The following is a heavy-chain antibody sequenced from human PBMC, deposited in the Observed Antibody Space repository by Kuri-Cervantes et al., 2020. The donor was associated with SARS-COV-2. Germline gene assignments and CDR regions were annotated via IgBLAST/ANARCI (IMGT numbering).Heavy chain of an antibody. J-gene: IGHJ4*02. V-gene: IGHV3-23*01. D-gene: IGHD6-6*01. CDR1: GFTFSSYW. CDR3: AKDYYSSSSNYFDY. CDR2: ISGSGGGT. Sequence: GGSLRLSCAASGFTFSSYWMSWVRQAPGKGLEWVSAISGSGGGTCYADSVRGRFTISRDNSKNTLYLQMNSLRAEDTAVYYCAKDYYSSSSNYFDYWGQGTLVTVSS.